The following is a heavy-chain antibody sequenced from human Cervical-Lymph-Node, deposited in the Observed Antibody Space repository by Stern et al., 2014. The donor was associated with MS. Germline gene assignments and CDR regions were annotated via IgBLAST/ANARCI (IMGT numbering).Heavy chain of an antibody. V-gene: IGHV2-5*02. J-gene: IGHJ4*02. D-gene: IGHD5-18*01. CDR1: GFSLSTIGVG. Sequence: QVTLRESGPTLVQPTQTLTLTCTFSGFSLSTIGVGVGWIRQPPGKALEWLALIYWDDDIRHSPSLNSRVTITKDTSNNQVVLSMTNMDPVDSATYYCAHSRYNYGTTYFDYWGQGTLVTVSS. CDR2: IYWDDDI. CDR3: AHSRYNYGTTYFDY.